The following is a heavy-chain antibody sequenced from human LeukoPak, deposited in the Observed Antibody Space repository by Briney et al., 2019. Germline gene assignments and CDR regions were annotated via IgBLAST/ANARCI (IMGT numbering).Heavy chain of an antibody. CDR3: ARWNILTGYSLDY. D-gene: IGHD3-9*01. V-gene: IGHV4-59*01. J-gene: IGHJ4*02. Sequence: PSETLSLTCTVFGGSISSYYWSWIRQPPGKGLEWIGYIYYSGSTNYNPSLKSRVTISVDTSKNQFSLKLSSVTAADTAVYYCARWNILTGYSLDYWGQGTLVTVSS. CDR2: IYYSGST. CDR1: GGSISSYY.